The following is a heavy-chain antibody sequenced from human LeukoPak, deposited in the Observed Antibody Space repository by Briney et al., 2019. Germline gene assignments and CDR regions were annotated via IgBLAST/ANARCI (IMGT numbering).Heavy chain of an antibody. Sequence: GGSLRLSCAASGFTFSSYAMSWVRQAPGKGLEWVSAISGSGGSTYYADSVKGQFTISRDNAKNSLYLQMNSLRAEDTAVYYCAREHGYTSSWYVDYWGQGTLVTVSS. CDR1: GFTFSSYA. CDR3: AREHGYTSSWYVDY. D-gene: IGHD6-13*01. CDR2: ISGSGGST. J-gene: IGHJ4*02. V-gene: IGHV3-23*01.